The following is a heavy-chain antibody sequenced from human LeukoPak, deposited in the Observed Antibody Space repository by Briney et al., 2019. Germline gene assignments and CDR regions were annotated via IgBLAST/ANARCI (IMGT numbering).Heavy chain of an antibody. CDR1: GFTFDDYA. Sequence: PGGSLRLSCAASGFTFDDYAMHWVRQAPGKGLKRVSGISWNSGSIGYADSVKGRFTISRDNAKNSLYLQMNSLRAEDMALYYCAKGGEEYSYGYPFDIWGQGTMVTVSS. D-gene: IGHD5-18*01. V-gene: IGHV3-9*03. CDR2: ISWNSGSI. CDR3: AKGGEEYSYGYPFDI. J-gene: IGHJ3*02.